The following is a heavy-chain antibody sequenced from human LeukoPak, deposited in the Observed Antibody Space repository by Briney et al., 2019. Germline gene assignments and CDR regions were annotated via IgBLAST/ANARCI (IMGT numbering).Heavy chain of an antibody. V-gene: IGHV3-21*01. CDR2: ISSSSSYI. CDR1: GFTFSSYS. J-gene: IGHJ5*02. CDR3: ARDGPVVPAPSFDP. Sequence: PGGSLRLSCAASGFTFSSYSMNWVRQAPGKGLEWVSSISSSSSYIYYADSVKGRFTISRDNAKNSLYLQMNSLRAEDTAVYYCARDGPVVPAPSFDPWGQGTLVTVSS. D-gene: IGHD2-2*01.